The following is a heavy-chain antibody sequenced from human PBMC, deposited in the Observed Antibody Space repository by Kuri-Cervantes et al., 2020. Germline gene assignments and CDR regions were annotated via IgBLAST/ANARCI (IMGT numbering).Heavy chain of an antibody. V-gene: IGHV3-30*03. D-gene: IGHD6-13*01. CDR3: AVQGGIAA. CDR2: ISYDGSNK. CDR1: GFTFSSYG. Sequence: GESLKISCAASGFTFSSYGMHWVRQAPGKGLEWVAVISYDGSNKYYADSVKGRFTISRDNAKNSLYLQMNSLRAEDTAVYYCAVQGGIAAWGQGTLVTVSS. J-gene: IGHJ5*02.